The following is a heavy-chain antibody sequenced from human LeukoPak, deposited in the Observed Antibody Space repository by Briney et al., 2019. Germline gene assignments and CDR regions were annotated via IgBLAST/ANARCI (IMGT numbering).Heavy chain of an antibody. Sequence: GGSLRLSCAASGFTFSSYSMNWVRQAPGKGLEWVSYISSSSSTIYYADSVKGRLTISRDNAKNSLYLRMNSLRAEDTAVYYCARGKISSSDLFDPWGQGTLVTVSS. D-gene: IGHD6-13*01. J-gene: IGHJ5*02. V-gene: IGHV3-48*04. CDR3: ARGKISSSDLFDP. CDR2: ISSSSSTI. CDR1: GFTFSSYS.